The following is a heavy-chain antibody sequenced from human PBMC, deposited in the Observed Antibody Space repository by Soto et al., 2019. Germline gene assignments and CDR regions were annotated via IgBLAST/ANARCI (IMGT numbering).Heavy chain of an antibody. CDR2: ISGSGGST. J-gene: IGHJ4*02. V-gene: IGHV3-23*01. D-gene: IGHD3-22*01. CDR3: AKYPRPVITSNFDY. Sequence: GGSLRLSCAASGFTFSSDAMSWVRQAPGKGLEWVSAISGSGGSTYYADSVKGRFTISRDNSKNTLYLQMNSLRAEDTAVYYCAKYPRPVITSNFDYWGQGTLVSVSS. CDR1: GFTFSSDA.